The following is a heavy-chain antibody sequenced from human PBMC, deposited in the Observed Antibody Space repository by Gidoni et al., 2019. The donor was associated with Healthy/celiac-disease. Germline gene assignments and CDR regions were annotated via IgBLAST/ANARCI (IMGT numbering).Heavy chain of an antibody. D-gene: IGHD3-3*01. J-gene: IGHJ4*02. CDR2: ISSSSSYI. V-gene: IGHV3-21*01. Sequence: EVQLVESGGGLVKPGGSLRLSCAASGFTFSSYSRNWVRQAPGKGLEWVSSISSSSSYIYYADSVKGRFTISRDNAKNSLYLQMNSLRAEDTAVYYCARGERRITIFGAIGYWGQGTLVTVSS. CDR1: GFTFSSYS. CDR3: ARGERRITIFGAIGY.